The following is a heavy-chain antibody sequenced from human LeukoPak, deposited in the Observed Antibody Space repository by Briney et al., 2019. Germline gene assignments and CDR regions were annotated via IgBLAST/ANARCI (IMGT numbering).Heavy chain of an antibody. Sequence: GRSLRLSCAVSGFTFSSYGMHWVRQAPGKGLEWVAVIWYDGSNKYYVDSVKGRFTISRDNSKNTLYLQMNSLRAEDTAVYYCAKEEPPVEMATVPGKGFDYWGQGTLVTVSS. D-gene: IGHD5-24*01. CDR3: AKEEPPVEMATVPGKGFDY. CDR1: GFTFSSYG. V-gene: IGHV3-33*06. J-gene: IGHJ4*02. CDR2: IWYDGSNK.